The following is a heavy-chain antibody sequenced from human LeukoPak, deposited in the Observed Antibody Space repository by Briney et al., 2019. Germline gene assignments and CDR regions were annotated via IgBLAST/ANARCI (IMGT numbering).Heavy chain of an antibody. Sequence: PGGTLRLSCAASGFTFSSYGMSWVRQAPGKGLEWIGSIYYSGSTYYNPSLKSRVTISVDTSKNQFSLKLSSVTAADTAVYYCARSTAAGTWFDPWGQGTLVTVSS. V-gene: IGHV4-38-2*01. CDR1: GFTFSSYG. D-gene: IGHD6-13*01. J-gene: IGHJ5*02. CDR3: ARSTAAGTWFDP. CDR2: IYYSGST.